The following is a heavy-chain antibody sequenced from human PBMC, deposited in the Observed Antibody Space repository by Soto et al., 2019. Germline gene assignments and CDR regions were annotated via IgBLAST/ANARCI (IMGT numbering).Heavy chain of an antibody. J-gene: IGHJ5*02. CDR3: ARGSSSSWYFLSSPGSNSIWFDP. CDR2: IYHSGST. D-gene: IGHD6-13*01. Sequence: SETLSLTCAVSGGSISSSNWWSWVRQRPGKGLEWIGEIYHSGSTNYNPSLKSRVTISVDKAKNQYSLKLSSVTAADTAVYYCARGSSSSWYFLSSPGSNSIWFDPWGQGTLVTVSS. V-gene: IGHV4-4*02. CDR1: GGSISSSNW.